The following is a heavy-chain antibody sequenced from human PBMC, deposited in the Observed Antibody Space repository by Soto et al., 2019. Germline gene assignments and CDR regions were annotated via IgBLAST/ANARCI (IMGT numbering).Heavy chain of an antibody. CDR3: ARVEGGYYGSGSYGFDY. CDR1: GFTFSNYW. D-gene: IGHD3-10*01. J-gene: IGHJ4*02. CDR2: IKKDGSEK. Sequence: EVQLVESGGGLVQPGGSLSLSCAASGFTFSNYWMTWVRQAPGKGLEWVANIKKDGSEKYYVDSVKGRSNISRDNAKNSVYLHMDSLRVEDSAVYYCARVEGGYYGSGSYGFDYWGQGSLVTVSS. V-gene: IGHV3-7*01.